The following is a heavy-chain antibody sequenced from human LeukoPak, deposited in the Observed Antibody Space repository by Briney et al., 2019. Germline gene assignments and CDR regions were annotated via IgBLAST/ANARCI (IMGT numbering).Heavy chain of an antibody. CDR1: GFTFSSYE. D-gene: IGHD6-19*01. J-gene: IGHJ4*02. CDR2: ISSSGSTI. Sequence: GGSLRLTCAASGFTFSSYEMNWVRQAPGKGLEWVSYISSSGSTIYYADSVKGRFTISRDNAKNSLYLQMNSLRAEDTAVYYCARDRGSGWYVDYWGQGTLVTVSS. CDR3: ARDRGSGWYVDY. V-gene: IGHV3-48*03.